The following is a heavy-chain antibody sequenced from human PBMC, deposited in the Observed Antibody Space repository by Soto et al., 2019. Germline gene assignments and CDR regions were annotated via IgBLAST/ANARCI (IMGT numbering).Heavy chain of an antibody. CDR2: IYYRGGT. Sequence: QVQLQESGPGLVKPSQTLSLTCTVSGGSISSSDYYGSWLRQPPGRGLEWIGYIYYRGGTYYTPSLRSRVAISVDSTKSQFSLKLSSVTAADTAVYFCAGDYESSGYIAYWGQGTLVTVSS. V-gene: IGHV4-30-4*01. CDR3: AGDYESSGYIAY. CDR1: GGSISSSDYY. D-gene: IGHD3-22*01. J-gene: IGHJ4*02.